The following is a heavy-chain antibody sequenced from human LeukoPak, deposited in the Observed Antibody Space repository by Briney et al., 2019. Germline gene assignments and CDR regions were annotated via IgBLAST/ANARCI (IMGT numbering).Heavy chain of an antibody. CDR2: IKSKTDGGTT. V-gene: IGHV3-15*01. Sequence: PGGSLRLSCAASGFTFSNAWMSWVRQAPGKGLEWVGRIKSKTDGGTTDYAAPVNGRFTISRDDSKNTLYLQMNSLKTEDTAVYYCTTEALWFGELFFDFWGQGTLVTVSS. J-gene: IGHJ4*02. D-gene: IGHD3-10*01. CDR3: TTEALWFGELFFDF. CDR1: GFTFSNAW.